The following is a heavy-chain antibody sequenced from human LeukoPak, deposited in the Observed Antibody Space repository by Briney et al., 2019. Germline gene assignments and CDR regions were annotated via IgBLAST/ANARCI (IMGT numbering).Heavy chain of an antibody. D-gene: IGHD2-2*01. CDR3: AKDSRKARNWFDP. CDR1: GFTFSSYS. CDR2: ISSSSSYI. Sequence: GGPLRLSCAASGFTFSSYSMNWVRQAPGKGLEWVSSISSSSSYIYYADSVKGRFTISRDNSKNTLYLQMNSLRAEDTAVYYCAKDSRKARNWFDPWGQGTLVTVSS. V-gene: IGHV3-21*01. J-gene: IGHJ5*02.